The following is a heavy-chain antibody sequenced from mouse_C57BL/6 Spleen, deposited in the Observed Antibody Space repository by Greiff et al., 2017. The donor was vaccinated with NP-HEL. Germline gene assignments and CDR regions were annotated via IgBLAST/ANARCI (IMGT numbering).Heavy chain of an antibody. V-gene: IGHV1-53*01. CDR1: GYTFTSYW. J-gene: IGHJ1*03. CDR3: ARKVTTRSYWYFDV. Sequence: VQLQQSGTELVKPGASVKLSCKASGYTFTSYWMHWVKQRPGQGLEWIGNINPSNGGTNYNEKFKSKATLTVDKSSSTAYMQLSSLTSEDSAVYYCARKVTTRSYWYFDVWGTGTTVTVSS. D-gene: IGHD2-3*01. CDR2: INPSNGGT.